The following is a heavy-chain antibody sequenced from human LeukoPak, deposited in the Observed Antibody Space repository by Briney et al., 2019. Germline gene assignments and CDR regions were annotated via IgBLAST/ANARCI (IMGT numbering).Heavy chain of an antibody. D-gene: IGHD3-22*01. Sequence: PSETLSLTCTVSGGSISSYYWSWIRRPPGKGLEWIGYIYYSGSINYNPSLKSRVTISVDTSKNQFSLKLSSVTAADTAVYYCARNYDSSGYYPTYFDYWGQGTLVTVSS. CDR1: GGSISSYY. CDR3: ARNYDSSGYYPTYFDY. V-gene: IGHV4-59*08. CDR2: IYYSGSI. J-gene: IGHJ4*02.